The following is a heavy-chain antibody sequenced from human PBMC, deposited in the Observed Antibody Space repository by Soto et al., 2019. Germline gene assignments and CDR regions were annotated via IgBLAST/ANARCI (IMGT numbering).Heavy chain of an antibody. CDR1: GFTFNNSG. J-gene: IGHJ6*02. V-gene: IGHV3-30*18. CDR2: ISYDGSDK. CDR3: VKNRVPGAYGNYYGMDV. Sequence: GGSLRLSCRVSGFTFNNSGMHWVRQAPGKGLEWMAVISYDGSDKYYADSVKGRVIISRDNSKNTLNLEMNSLRAEDTAIYYCVKNRVPGAYGNYYGMDVWGQGTTVTVSS. D-gene: IGHD5-12*01.